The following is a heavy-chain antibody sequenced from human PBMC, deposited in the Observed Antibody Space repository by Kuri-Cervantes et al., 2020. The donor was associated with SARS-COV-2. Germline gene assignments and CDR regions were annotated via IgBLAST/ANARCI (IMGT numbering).Heavy chain of an antibody. D-gene: IGHD2-21*01. CDR3: ARALVGSWIVPNAFDI. CDR2: IHYSGST. CDR1: GGSVSSGSYY. J-gene: IGHJ3*02. V-gene: IGHV4-61*01. Sequence: GSLRLSCTVSGGSVSSGSYYWSWIRQPPGKGLEWIGYIHYSGSTNYNPALKSRVTISVDTSKNQFSLKLSSVTAADTAVYYCARALVGSWIVPNAFDIWGQGTMVTVSS.